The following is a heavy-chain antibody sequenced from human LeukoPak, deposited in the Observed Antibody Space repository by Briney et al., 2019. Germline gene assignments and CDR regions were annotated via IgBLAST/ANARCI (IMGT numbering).Heavy chain of an antibody. V-gene: IGHV3-30*18. CDR1: GFSFSSYG. D-gene: IGHD3-10*01. CDR2: ISYDGSNK. Sequence: PGGSLRLSCAASGFSFSSYGMHWVRQAPGKGLEWGAVISYDGSNKYYTDSVKGRFSISRDNSKNTLYLQMNSLRAEEMAVYYCAKGFLMVRGVSSHFDYWGQGTLATVSS. J-gene: IGHJ4*02. CDR3: AKGFLMVRGVSSHFDY.